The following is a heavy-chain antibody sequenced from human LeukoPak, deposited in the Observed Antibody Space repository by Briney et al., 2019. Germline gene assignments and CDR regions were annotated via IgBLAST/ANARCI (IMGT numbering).Heavy chain of an antibody. D-gene: IGHD3-22*01. V-gene: IGHV3-48*01. CDR2: ISSSSSTI. Sequence: GGSLRLSCAASGFTFSSYSMNWVRQAPGKGLEWVSYISSSSSTIYYADSVKGRFTISRDNAKNTLYLQMNSLRAEDTAVYYCATKRYYYDSSGYYYDYWGQGTLVTVSS. CDR3: ATKRYYYDSSGYYYDY. J-gene: IGHJ4*02. CDR1: GFTFSSYS.